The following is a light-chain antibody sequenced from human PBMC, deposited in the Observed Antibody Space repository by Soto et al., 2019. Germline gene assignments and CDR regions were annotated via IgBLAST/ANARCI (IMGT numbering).Light chain of an antibody. V-gene: IGKV3-15*01. CDR1: QSVGSS. J-gene: IGKJ1*01. CDR3: QQYNNWPRT. Sequence: EIVRTQSPATLSLSRGERVTLSCRASQSVGSSLAWYQQKPGQAPRLLIYGASTRATGIPARFSGSGSGTEFTLTISSLQSEDFAVYYCQQYNNWPRTFGQGTKVDI. CDR2: GAS.